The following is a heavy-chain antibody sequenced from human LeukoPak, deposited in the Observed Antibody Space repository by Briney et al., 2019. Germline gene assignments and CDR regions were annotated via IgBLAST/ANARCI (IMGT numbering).Heavy chain of an antibody. CDR3: ARPLEMATTYAFDI. CDR2: IKQDGSEK. Sequence: GGSLRLSCAASGFTFSSYWMSWVRQAPGKGLEWVANIKQDGSEKYYVDSVKGRFTISRDNAKNSLYLQMNSLRAEDTAVYYCARPLEMATTYAFDIWGQGTMVTVSS. V-gene: IGHV3-7*01. D-gene: IGHD5-24*01. CDR1: GFTFSSYW. J-gene: IGHJ3*02.